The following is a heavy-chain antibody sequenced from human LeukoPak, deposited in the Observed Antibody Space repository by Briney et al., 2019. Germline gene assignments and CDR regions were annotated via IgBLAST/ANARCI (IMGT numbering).Heavy chain of an antibody. J-gene: IGHJ4*02. Sequence: PGGSLRLSCAASGFTFSSYSMNWVRQAPGKGLEWVSAISGSGGSTYYADSVKGRFTISRDNSKNTLYLQMNSLRAEDTAVYYCAKHSSSWYWEPFDYWGQGTLVTVSS. CDR2: ISGSGGST. D-gene: IGHD6-13*01. V-gene: IGHV3-23*01. CDR1: GFTFSSYS. CDR3: AKHSSSWYWEPFDY.